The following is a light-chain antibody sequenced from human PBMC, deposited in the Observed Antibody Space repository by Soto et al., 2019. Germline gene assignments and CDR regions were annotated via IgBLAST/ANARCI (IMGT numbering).Light chain of an antibody. V-gene: IGKV3-15*01. Sequence: EIVMTQSPATLSVSPGERATLSCRASPSVSSNLAWYQQKPGQAPRLLIYGASTRATGIQARFSGSWSGTEDTLPISSLQSEEFAVYYCQQYNNWPPVTFGEGTKVEIK. CDR3: QQYNNWPPVT. J-gene: IGKJ4*01. CDR2: GAS. CDR1: PSVSSN.